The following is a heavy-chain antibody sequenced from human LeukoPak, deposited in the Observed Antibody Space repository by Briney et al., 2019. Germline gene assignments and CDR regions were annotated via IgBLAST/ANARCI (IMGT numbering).Heavy chain of an antibody. CDR3: ARGMWFDTLFSTFDV. Sequence: SETLSLTCAVYGGSFSGYYWSWIRQPPGKGLEWIGEINHSGSTNYNPSVESRVTISIDKSKNQFSLMLKSVTAADTALYYCARGMWFDTLFSTFDVWGQGTMVSVSS. CDR1: GGSFSGYY. D-gene: IGHD3-10*01. J-gene: IGHJ3*01. CDR2: INHSGST. V-gene: IGHV4-34*01.